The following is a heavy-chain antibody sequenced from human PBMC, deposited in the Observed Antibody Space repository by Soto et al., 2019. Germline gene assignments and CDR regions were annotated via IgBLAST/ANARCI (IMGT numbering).Heavy chain of an antibody. CDR3: ARDIFLRAGPAY. CDR1: GYTFTNYG. CDR2: ISAYNGNT. Sequence: ASVKVSCKASGYTFTNYGISWVRQAPGQGLEWMGWISAYNGNTKYAQKLQGRVTMTTDTSTSTAYMELNSLRAEDTAVYYCARDIFLRAGPAYWGQGTLVTVSS. V-gene: IGHV1-18*01. J-gene: IGHJ4*02.